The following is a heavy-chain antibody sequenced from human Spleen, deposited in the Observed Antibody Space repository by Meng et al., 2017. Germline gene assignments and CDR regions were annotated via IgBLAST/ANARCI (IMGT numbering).Heavy chain of an antibody. CDR3: ARDQGVDYYDSSGYISYAFDI. CDR1: GYTFPDYY. V-gene: IGHV1-2*02. J-gene: IGHJ3*02. D-gene: IGHD3-22*01. Sequence: ASVKVSCKASGYTFPDYYLHWVRRAPGQGLEWMGWINPNSGGTNYAQKFQGRVTMTRDTSISTAYMELSRLRSDDTAVYYCARDQGVDYYDSSGYISYAFDIWGQGTMVTVSS. CDR2: INPNSGGT.